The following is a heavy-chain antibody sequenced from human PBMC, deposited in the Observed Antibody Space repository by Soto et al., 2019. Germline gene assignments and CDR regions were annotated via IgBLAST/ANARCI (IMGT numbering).Heavy chain of an antibody. Sequence: SETLSLTCTVSDGSINSYFWSWIRQPPGKGLEWIGYIHYSGSSNYNPSLKSRVTMSVDSSKKQFSLELSSLTAADTAVYYCARVCQLAPHSRAFEIRGQRTKVTV. CDR2: IHYSGSS. V-gene: IGHV4-59*01. CDR3: ARVCQLAPHSRAFEI. D-gene: IGHD1-1*01. CDR1: DGSINSYF. J-gene: IGHJ3*02.